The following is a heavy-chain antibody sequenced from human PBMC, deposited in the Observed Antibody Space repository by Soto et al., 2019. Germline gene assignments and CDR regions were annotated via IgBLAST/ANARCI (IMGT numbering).Heavy chain of an antibody. Sequence: QVQLVESGGGVVQPGRSLRLSCAASGFTFSNYAMHWVRQAPGKGLEWVAAILSDEINKYSADSVKGRFTIARDNSKNTPYLQMNSPRPADTAVYYCAIIATAGGREAFATWGQETMVTV. D-gene: IGHD6-13*01. CDR1: GFTFSNYA. CDR2: ILSDEINK. CDR3: AIIATAGGREAFAT. V-gene: IGHV3-30-3*01. J-gene: IGHJ3*02.